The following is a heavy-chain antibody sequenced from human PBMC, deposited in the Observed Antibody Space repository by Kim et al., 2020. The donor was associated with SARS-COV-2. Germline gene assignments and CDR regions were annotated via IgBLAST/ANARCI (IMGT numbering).Heavy chain of an antibody. CDR3: ARDFYDILTGYVYGMDV. Sequence: GGSLRLSCAASGFTFSSYGMHWVRQAPGKGLEWLAVIWYDGSNKYYADSVKGRFTISRDNSKNTLYLQMNSLRAEDTAVYYCARDFYDILTGYVYGMDVWGQGTTVTVSS. CDR2: IWYDGSNK. D-gene: IGHD3-9*01. V-gene: IGHV3-33*01. J-gene: IGHJ6*02. CDR1: GFTFSSYG.